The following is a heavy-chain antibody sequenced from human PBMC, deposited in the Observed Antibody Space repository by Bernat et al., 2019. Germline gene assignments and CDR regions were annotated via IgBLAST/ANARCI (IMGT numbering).Heavy chain of an antibody. J-gene: IGHJ3*02. D-gene: IGHD2-21*02. CDR2: IKQDGSVK. CDR1: GFTFSNYW. Sequence: EVHLVESGGGLVQSGGSLRLSCAASGFTFSNYWMSWVRQAPGRGLEWVANIKQDGSVKYYGDSVKGRFTISRDNAENSLDLQMNSLRAEDTAVYYCARMGDHDAFDIWGQGTMVTVSS. CDR3: ARMGDHDAFDI. V-gene: IGHV3-7*01.